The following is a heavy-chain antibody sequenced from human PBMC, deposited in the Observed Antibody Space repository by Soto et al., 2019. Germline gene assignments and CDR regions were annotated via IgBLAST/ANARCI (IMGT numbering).Heavy chain of an antibody. CDR2: IYYSGST. CDR3: ARVRFSGYDYYFDY. D-gene: IGHD5-12*01. CDR1: VGSISSYY. J-gene: IGHJ4*02. Sequence: SEALSLTCTVSVGSISSYYWSWIRQPPGKGLEWIGYIYYSGSTNYNPSLKSRVTISVDTSKNQFSLKLSSVTAADTAVYYCARVRFSGYDYYFDYWGQGTLVTVSS. V-gene: IGHV4-59*01.